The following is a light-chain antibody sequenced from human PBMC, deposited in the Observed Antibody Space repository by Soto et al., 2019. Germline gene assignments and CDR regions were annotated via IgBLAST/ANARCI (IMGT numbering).Light chain of an antibody. V-gene: IGLV1-40*01. CDR3: QSYDSSLSVR. CDR2: GNS. CDR1: SSNIGAGYD. Sequence: QSVLTQPPSVSGAPGQRVTISCTGSSSNIGAGYDVHWYQQLPGTAPKLLIYGNSNRPSGVPDRFSGSKSGTSASLAITGLQAEDEADYYCQSYDSSLSVRFGGGTQLTV. J-gene: IGLJ2*01.